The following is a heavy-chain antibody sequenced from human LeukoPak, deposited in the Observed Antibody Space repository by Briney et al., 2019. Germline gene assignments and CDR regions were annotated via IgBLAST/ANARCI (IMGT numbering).Heavy chain of an antibody. CDR2: IYYSGST. CDR1: GGSISSSSYY. V-gene: IGHV4-39*01. Sequence: SETLSLTCTVSGGSISSSSYYWGWIRQPPGKGLEWIGSIYYSGSTYYNPSLKSRVTISVDTSKNQFSLKLSSVTAADTAVYYCARLGILWFGGTSNKNWFDPWGQGTLVTVSS. D-gene: IGHD3-10*01. J-gene: IGHJ5*02. CDR3: ARLGILWFGGTSNKNWFDP.